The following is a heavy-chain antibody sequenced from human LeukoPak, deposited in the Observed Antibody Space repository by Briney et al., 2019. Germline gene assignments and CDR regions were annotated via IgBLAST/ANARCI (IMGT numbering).Heavy chain of an antibody. CDR2: VSSDGSGT. V-gene: IGHV3-74*01. CDR3: AGGSYYNFAY. Sequence: GGSLRLSCAASGFTFSSYWMHWVRRAPGKGLVWVSRVSSDGSGTNYADSVEGRFTISRDNAKNTLYLQMNSLRAEDTAVYYCAGGSYYNFAYWGQGTLVTVSS. D-gene: IGHD1-26*01. CDR1: GFTFSSYW. J-gene: IGHJ4*02.